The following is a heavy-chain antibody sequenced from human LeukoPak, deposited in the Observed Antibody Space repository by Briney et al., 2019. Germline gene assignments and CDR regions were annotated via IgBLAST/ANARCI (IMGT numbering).Heavy chain of an antibody. J-gene: IGHJ6*02. CDR2: IYSGGST. Sequence: GGSLSLSCAASGFTVSSNYMSWVRQAPGKGLEWVSVIYSGGSTYYADSVKGRFTISRDNSKNTLYLQMNSLRAEDTAVYYCARAEWNYYGMDVWGQGTTVTVSS. CDR1: GFTVSSNY. V-gene: IGHV3-53*01. CDR3: ARAEWNYYGMDV. D-gene: IGHD2-8*01.